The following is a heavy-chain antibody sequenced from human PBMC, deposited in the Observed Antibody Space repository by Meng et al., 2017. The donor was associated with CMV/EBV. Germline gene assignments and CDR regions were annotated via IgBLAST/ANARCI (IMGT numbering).Heavy chain of an antibody. D-gene: IGHD1-7*01. CDR1: GGTFSSYA. J-gene: IGHJ6*02. V-gene: IGHV1-69*10. CDR2: IIPILGIA. CDR3: ASGGDITGTGRDYYYYYGMDV. Sequence: SVKVSCKASGGTFSSYAISWVRQAPGQGLEWMGGIIPILGIANYAQKFQGRVTITADKSTSTAYMELSSLRSEDTAVYYCASGGDITGTGRDYYYYYGMDVWGQGTTVTVSS.